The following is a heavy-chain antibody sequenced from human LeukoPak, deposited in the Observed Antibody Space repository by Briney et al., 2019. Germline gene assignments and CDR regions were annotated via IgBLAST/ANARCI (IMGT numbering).Heavy chain of an antibody. CDR3: ARDRSGSLDY. CDR2: SNADGSIT. CDR1: GFTFSGHW. D-gene: IGHD1-26*01. Sequence: GGAPRISLAAPGFTFSGHWVHWVRQAPGEGGGWVSGSNADGSITNSADSVKGRFTISRDNAKNTLYLQMNSLRAEDTAVYYCARDRSGSLDYWGQGTLVTVSS. V-gene: IGHV3-74*01. J-gene: IGHJ4*02.